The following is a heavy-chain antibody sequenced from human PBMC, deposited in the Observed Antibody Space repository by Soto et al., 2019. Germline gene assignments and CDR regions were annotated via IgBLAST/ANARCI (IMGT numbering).Heavy chain of an antibody. CDR1: GDSVSSNSAA. J-gene: IGHJ6*02. CDR3: AKEGGNHYYYYAMDV. CDR2: TFYRSKWYN. V-gene: IGHV6-1*01. D-gene: IGHD1-26*01. Sequence: PSQTLSLTCAISGDSVSSNSAAWSWLRQSPSRGLEWLGRTFYRSKWYNDYAVSVKGRITINPDTSKNQFSLQLNSVTPEDTAVYYCAKEGGNHYYYYAMDVWGQGTTVTVSS.